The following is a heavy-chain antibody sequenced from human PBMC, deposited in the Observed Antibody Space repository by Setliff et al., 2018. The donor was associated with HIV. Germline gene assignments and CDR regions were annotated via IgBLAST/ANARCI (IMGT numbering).Heavy chain of an antibody. V-gene: IGHV4-59*01. CDR2: IYFTGSS. Sequence: PSETLSLTCTVSGGSISTYYWSWIRQPPGEGLEWIGSIYFTGSSDNNPSLKSRVTLSVDTSKHQFSLKLSSVTAADTAVYYCARVQMAYAAFDVWGQGTMVTV. CDR1: GGSISTYY. D-gene: IGHD4-17*01. J-gene: IGHJ3*01. CDR3: ARVQMAYAAFDV.